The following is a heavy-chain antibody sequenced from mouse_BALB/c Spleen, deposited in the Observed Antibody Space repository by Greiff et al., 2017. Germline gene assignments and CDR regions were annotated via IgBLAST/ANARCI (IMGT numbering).Heavy chain of an antibody. V-gene: IGHV7-3*02. D-gene: IGHD2-13*01. J-gene: IGHJ2*01. Sequence: EVQLQESGGGLVQPGGSLRLSCATSGFTFTDYYMSWFRQPPGKALEWLGFISTKANGSTTEYSASVKGRFTITRDNSQSILYLQMNTRRAEDSAAYYGARGVDYGDPDWFDYWGQGTTLTVSA. CDR1: GFTFTDYY. CDR3: ARGVDYGDPDWFDY. CDR2: ISTKANGSTT.